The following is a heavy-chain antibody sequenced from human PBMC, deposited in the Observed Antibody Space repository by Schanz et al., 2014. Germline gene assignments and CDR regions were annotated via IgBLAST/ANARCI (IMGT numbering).Heavy chain of an antibody. CDR1: GFTFSSYA. V-gene: IGHV3-23*04. CDR3: ARDRGYCSGGSCLTFDY. J-gene: IGHJ4*02. Sequence: EVHLVESGGGLVQPGGSLRLSCAASGFTFSSYAMSWVRQAPGKGLEWVSGISGSGGSTYYADSVKGRFTISRDNSKNTLYLQMNTLRAEDTAVYYCARDRGYCSGGSCLTFDYWGQGTLVTVSS. D-gene: IGHD2-15*01. CDR2: ISGSGGST.